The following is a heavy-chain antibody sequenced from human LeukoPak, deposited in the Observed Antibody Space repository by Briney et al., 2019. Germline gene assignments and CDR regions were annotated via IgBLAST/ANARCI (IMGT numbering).Heavy chain of an antibody. V-gene: IGHV3-48*03. CDR2: ISSGGSTI. Sequence: AGGSLRLSCAASGFTSSSYEMNWVRQAPGKGLEWVSYISSGGSTIFYADSVKGRFTISRDNAKNSLYLQMNSLRAEDTAVYSCARDSGAVASRLYAFDIWGQGTMVTVSS. J-gene: IGHJ3*02. CDR1: GFTSSSYE. D-gene: IGHD3-10*01. CDR3: ARDSGAVASRLYAFDI.